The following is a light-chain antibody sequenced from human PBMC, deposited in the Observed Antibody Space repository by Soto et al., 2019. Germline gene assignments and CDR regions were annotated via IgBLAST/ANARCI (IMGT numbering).Light chain of an antibody. CDR3: NSCAGNKYV. Sequence: QSVLTQPPSASGSPGQSVTISCTGTSSDVGGYNYVSWYQQHPGKAPKLMIYEVNKRPSWVPDRFSGSKSGNTASLTVSGLQAEDEADYYCNSCAGNKYVFGTGTKVTVL. J-gene: IGLJ1*01. CDR2: EVN. CDR1: SSDVGGYNY. V-gene: IGLV2-8*01.